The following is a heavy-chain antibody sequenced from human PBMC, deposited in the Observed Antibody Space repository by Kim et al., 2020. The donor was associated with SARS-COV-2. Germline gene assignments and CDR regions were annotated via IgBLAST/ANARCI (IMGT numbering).Heavy chain of an antibody. J-gene: IGHJ6*02. D-gene: IGHD3-3*01. Sequence: GGSLRLSCTASGFTFGDYAMSWVRQAPGKGLEWVGLIRSKAYGGTTEYAASVKGRFTISRDDSKSIAYLQMNSLKTEDTAVYYCTRGLEPQDYYYGMDVWGQGTTVTVSS. CDR3: TRGLEPQDYYYGMDV. V-gene: IGHV3-49*04. CDR1: GFTFGDYA. CDR2: IRSKAYGGTT.